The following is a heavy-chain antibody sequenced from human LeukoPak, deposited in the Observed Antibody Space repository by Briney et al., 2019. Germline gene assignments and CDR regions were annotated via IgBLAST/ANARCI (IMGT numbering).Heavy chain of an antibody. CDR1: GGSISSYY. D-gene: IGHD3-22*01. J-gene: IGHJ4*02. CDR2: IYTSGST. Sequence: SETLSLTCTVSGGSISSYYWSWIRQPAGKGLEWIGRIYTSGSTNYNPSLKSRVTISVDKSKNQFSLKLSSVTAADTAVYYCAREAYYYDSSGYCFDYWGQGTLVTVSS. V-gene: IGHV4-4*07. CDR3: AREAYYYDSSGYCFDY.